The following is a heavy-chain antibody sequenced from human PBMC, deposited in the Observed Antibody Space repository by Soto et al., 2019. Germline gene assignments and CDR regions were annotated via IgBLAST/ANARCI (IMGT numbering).Heavy chain of an antibody. D-gene: IGHD6-13*01. V-gene: IGHV4-30-2*01. J-gene: IGHJ5*02. CDR3: AREIAADGLTAP. CDR2: IYHSGST. Sequence: SETLSLTCAVSGGSISSGGYSWSWIRQPPGKGLEWIGYIYHSGSTYYNPSLKSRVTISVDRSKNQFSLKLSSVTAADTAVYYCAREIAADGLTAPWGQGTLVSVSS. CDR1: GGSISSGGYS.